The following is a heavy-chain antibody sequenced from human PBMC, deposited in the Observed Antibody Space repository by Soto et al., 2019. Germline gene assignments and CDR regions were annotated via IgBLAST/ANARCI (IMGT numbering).Heavy chain of an antibody. CDR1: GYSFSSYG. CDR3: ARGGYYDSSGARNYHYYGMDV. D-gene: IGHD3-22*01. V-gene: IGHV1-18*01. Sequence: ASVKVSCKASGYSFSSYGITWVRQAPGQGLEWLGWISPYNDDTKYAQRLQGRVTMTTDTSTRTAYMDIRGLRSDDTAIYYCARGGYYDSSGARNYHYYGMDVWGQGTTVNVS. CDR2: ISPYNDDT. J-gene: IGHJ6*02.